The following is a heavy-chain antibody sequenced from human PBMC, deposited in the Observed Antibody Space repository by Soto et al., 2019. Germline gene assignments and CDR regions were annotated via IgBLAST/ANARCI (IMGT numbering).Heavy chain of an antibody. CDR2: ISAYNGNT. CDR3: ARGLGSGWYLWFGYYFYGKEV. CDR1: GYTFTSYG. D-gene: IGHD6-19*01. J-gene: IGHJ6*02. Sequence: ASVKVSCKASGYTFTSYGISWVRQAPGQGLEWMGWISAYNGNTNYAQKLQGRVTMTTDTSTSTAYMELRSLRSDDTAVYYCARGLGSGWYLWFGYYFYGKEVWGQGTTVTVSS. V-gene: IGHV1-18*01.